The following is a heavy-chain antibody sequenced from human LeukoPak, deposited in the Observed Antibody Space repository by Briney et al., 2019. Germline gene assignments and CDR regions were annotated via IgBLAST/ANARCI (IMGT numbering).Heavy chain of an antibody. CDR2: INSDGSST. Sequence: GGSLRLSCTASGFTFSSYWMRGVRQGPGKGLGGVSRINSDGSSTTYADSVKGRFTISRDNAKNTLYLQMNNLRAEDTAVYYCASGPILSGNGPLDYWGQGTLVTVSS. CDR1: GFTFSSYW. D-gene: IGHD4-23*01. J-gene: IGHJ4*02. V-gene: IGHV3-74*03. CDR3: ASGPILSGNGPLDY.